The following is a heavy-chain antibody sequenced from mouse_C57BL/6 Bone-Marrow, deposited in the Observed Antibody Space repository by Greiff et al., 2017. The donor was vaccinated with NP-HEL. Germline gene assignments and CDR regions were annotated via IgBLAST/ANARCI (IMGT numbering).Heavy chain of an antibody. D-gene: IGHD1-1*01. V-gene: IGHV6-6*01. CDR3: TRGYGSSYN. J-gene: IGHJ2*01. CDR2: LTNKAYNLST. CDR1: VFTFSDSC. Sequence: FLHPGGSMKLSCAASVFTFSDSCMDCFPPSPYNGLEWVAFLTNKAYNLSTYYAESVKGRFTISRDDSKSSVYLQMNSLRAEDTGIYYCTRGYGSSYNWGQGTTLTVSS.